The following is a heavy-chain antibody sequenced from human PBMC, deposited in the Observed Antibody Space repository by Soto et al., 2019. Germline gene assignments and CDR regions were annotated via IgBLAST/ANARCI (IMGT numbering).Heavy chain of an antibody. J-gene: IGHJ6*03. V-gene: IGHV2-5*02. CDR3: AHTYYYYYMDV. CDR2: IYWDDDK. Sequence: PTLVNPTQTLTLTCTFSGVSLSTSVVGVGWIRKPPGKALEWLALIYWDDDKRYSPSLKSRLTITKDTSKNQVVLTMTNMDPVETATYYCAHTYYYYYMDVWGKGTTVTVSS. CDR1: GVSLSTSVVG.